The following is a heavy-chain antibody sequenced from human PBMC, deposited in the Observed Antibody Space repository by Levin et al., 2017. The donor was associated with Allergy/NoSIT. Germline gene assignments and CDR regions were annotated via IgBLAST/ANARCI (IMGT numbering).Heavy chain of an antibody. D-gene: IGHD7-27*01. V-gene: IGHV1-46*01. CDR3: ARDLPGDDAFDI. Sequence: GESLKISCKASGYTFTYYNMHWVRQAPGQGLDWMGVINPNAGSTTYAQKFQGRLTMTRDTSTTTVYMDLSSLRSEDTAVYYCARDLPGDDAFDIWGQGTMVTVSS. CDR2: INPNAGST. CDR1: GYTFTYYN. J-gene: IGHJ3*02.